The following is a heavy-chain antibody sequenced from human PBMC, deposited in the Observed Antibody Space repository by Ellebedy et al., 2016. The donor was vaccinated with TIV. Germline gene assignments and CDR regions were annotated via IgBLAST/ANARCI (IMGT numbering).Heavy chain of an antibody. CDR2: IKSNPDGGTT. Sequence: GESLKISXAASGFSFTNAWMGWVRQAPGKGLEWVGRIKSNPDGGTTDFAASVNGRFTISRDDSKNTVLLHMNSLKAEDTAVYYCTTEYAPPIDSINHRKYPYWGQGTQVTVSS. V-gene: IGHV3-15*01. D-gene: IGHD2-2*01. CDR3: TTEYAPPIDSINHRKYPY. CDR1: GFSFTNAW. J-gene: IGHJ4*02.